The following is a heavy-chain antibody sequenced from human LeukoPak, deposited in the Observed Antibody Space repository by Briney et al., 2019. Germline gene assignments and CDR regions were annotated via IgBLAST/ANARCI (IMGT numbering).Heavy chain of an antibody. CDR2: IYYSGST. D-gene: IGHD5-18*01. CDR1: GGSVSSYY. Sequence: SETLSLTCTVSGGSVSSYYWSWIRQPPGKGLEWIGYIYYSGSTNYNPSLQSRVTISVDTSKNQFSLKLSSVTAADTAVYYCAGGYSYGSTYYYMDVWGKGTTVTISS. J-gene: IGHJ6*03. CDR3: AGGYSYGSTYYYMDV. V-gene: IGHV4-59*02.